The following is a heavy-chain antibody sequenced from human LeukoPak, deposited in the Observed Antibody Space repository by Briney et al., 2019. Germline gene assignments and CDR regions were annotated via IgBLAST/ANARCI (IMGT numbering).Heavy chain of an antibody. D-gene: IGHD1-26*01. CDR3: ARWRSGSYFDY. CDR1: GFTVSSNY. V-gene: IGHV3-53*01. J-gene: IGHJ4*02. Sequence: GGSLRLSCAASGFTVSSNYMSWVRKAPGKGLEWVSVIYSGGSTYYADSVKGRFTISRDNSKNTLYLQMNSLRAEDTAVYYCARWRSGSYFDYWGQGTLVTVSS. CDR2: IYSGGST.